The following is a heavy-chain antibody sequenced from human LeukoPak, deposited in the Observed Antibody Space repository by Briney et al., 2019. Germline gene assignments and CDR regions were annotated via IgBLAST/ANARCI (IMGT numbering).Heavy chain of an antibody. V-gene: IGHV4-61*02. CDR3: ARARLRWELFDY. Sequence: SQTLSLTCTVSGGSISSGSYYWSWIRQPAGKGLEWIGRIYTSGSTNYNPSLKSRVTISVDTSKNQFSLKLSSVTAADTAVYYCARARLRWELFDYWGQGTLVTVSS. D-gene: IGHD1-26*01. J-gene: IGHJ4*02. CDR1: GGSISSGSYY. CDR2: IYTSGST.